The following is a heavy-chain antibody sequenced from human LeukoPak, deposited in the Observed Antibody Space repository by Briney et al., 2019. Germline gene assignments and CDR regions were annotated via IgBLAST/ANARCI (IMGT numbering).Heavy chain of an antibody. CDR1: GGSISSYY. V-gene: IGHV4-59*01. CDR2: IYYSGST. CDR3: ARALSGYYYSFDY. D-gene: IGHD3-22*01. J-gene: IGHJ4*02. Sequence: SETLSLTCTVSGGSISSYYWSWIRQAPGKGLEWIGYIYYSGSTNYNPSLKSRVPISVDTSKNQFSLKLSSVTAADTAVYYCARALSGYYYSFDYWGQGTLVTVSS.